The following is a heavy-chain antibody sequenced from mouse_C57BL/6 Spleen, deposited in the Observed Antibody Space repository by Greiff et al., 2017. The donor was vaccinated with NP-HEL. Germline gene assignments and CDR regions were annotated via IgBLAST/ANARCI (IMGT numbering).Heavy chain of an antibody. CDR3: ARRTMITTHQYYFDY. V-gene: IGHV5-6*01. D-gene: IGHD2-4*01. CDR2: ISSGGSYT. J-gene: IGHJ2*01. CDR1: GFTFSSYG. Sequence: EVHLVESGGDLVKPGGSLKLSCAASGFTFSSYGMSWVRQTPDKRLEWVATISSGGSYTYYPDSVKGRFTISRDNAKNTLYLQMSSLKSENTAMYDCARRTMITTHQYYFDYWGQGTTLTVSS.